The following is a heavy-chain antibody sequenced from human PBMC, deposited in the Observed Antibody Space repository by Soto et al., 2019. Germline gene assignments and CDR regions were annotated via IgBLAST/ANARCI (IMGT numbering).Heavy chain of an antibody. CDR2: ISYDGSNK. Sequence: QVQLVESGGGVVQPGRSLRLSCAASGFTFSSYGMHWVRQAPGKGLEWVAVISYDGSNKYYADSVKGRFTISRDNSKNPLYLQMNSLRAEDTAVYYCAKGGDCPDYWGQGTLVTVSS. D-gene: IGHD2-21*02. CDR3: AKGGDCPDY. CDR1: GFTFSSYG. V-gene: IGHV3-30*18. J-gene: IGHJ4*02.